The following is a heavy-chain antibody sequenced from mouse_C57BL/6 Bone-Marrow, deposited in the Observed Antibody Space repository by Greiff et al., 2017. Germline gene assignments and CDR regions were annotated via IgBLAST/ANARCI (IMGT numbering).Heavy chain of an antibody. CDR2: FYPGSGSI. CDR1: GYTFTEYT. CDR3: ARHEGIYYGINFDY. J-gene: IGHJ2*01. D-gene: IGHD2-1*01. V-gene: IGHV1-62-2*01. Sequence: QVQLQQSGAELVKPGASVKLSCKASGYTFTEYTIHWVKQRSGQGLEWIGWFYPGSGSINYNEKFKDKATLTADKSSITVYMELIRLTSEDAAVYFCARHEGIYYGINFDYWGQGTTLTVSS.